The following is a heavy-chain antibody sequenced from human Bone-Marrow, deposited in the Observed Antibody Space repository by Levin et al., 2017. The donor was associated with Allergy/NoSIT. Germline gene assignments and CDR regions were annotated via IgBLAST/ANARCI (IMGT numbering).Heavy chain of an antibody. V-gene: IGHV2-5*02. J-gene: IGHJ2*01. CDR1: GFSLSTSGVG. CDR2: IYWDDAK. D-gene: IGHD5-12*01. Sequence: SGPTLVKPTQTLTLTCTFSGFSLSTSGVGVGWIRQPPGKALEWLAVIYWDDAKRYSPSLQSRLTITKDTSKNQLVLTMTNMDPVDTATYYGARRGYKDSYKGGWYFDRWGRGTLVTVSS. CDR3: ARRGYKDSYKGGWYFDR.